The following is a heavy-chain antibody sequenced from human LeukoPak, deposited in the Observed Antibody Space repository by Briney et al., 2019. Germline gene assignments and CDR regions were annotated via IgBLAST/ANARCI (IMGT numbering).Heavy chain of an antibody. D-gene: IGHD2-21*02. Sequence: ASVKVSCKASGYTFTSYDINWVRQATGQGLEWMGWMNPNSGNTGYAQKFQGRVTMTRNTSISTAYMGLSSLRSEDTAVYYCASARTAIKGYYFDYWGQGTLVTVSS. CDR2: MNPNSGNT. CDR1: GYTFTSYD. V-gene: IGHV1-8*01. CDR3: ASARTAIKGYYFDY. J-gene: IGHJ4*02.